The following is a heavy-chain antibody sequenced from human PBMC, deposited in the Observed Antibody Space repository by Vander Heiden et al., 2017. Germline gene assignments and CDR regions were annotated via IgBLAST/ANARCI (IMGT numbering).Heavy chain of an antibody. J-gene: IGHJ4*02. D-gene: IGHD3-16*01. Sequence: QVQLQESGPGLVKPSETLSLTCTVSGGSISSYYWSWIRQPAGKGLEWIGRIYVSGSTNCNPSLKRRVTMSADRSKNQFSLKLSSVTAADTAVYYCARGKQGGNFDYWGQGTLVTVSS. CDR2: IYVSGST. V-gene: IGHV4-4*07. CDR3: ARGKQGGNFDY. CDR1: GGSISSYY.